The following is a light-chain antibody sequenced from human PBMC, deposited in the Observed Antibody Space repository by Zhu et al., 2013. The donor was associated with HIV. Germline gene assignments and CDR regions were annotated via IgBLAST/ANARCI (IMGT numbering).Light chain of an antibody. J-gene: IGKJ2*01. Sequence: DIQMTQSPSSLSASVGERVIIVCRASQGIKNSLAWYQVKPGTVPKLLIYAAATLQSGVPSRFSGSGSGTDFTLTITSLQVDDVGTYYCQHYSTTPYTFGQGTSLDIK. CDR1: QGIKNS. V-gene: IGKV1-27*01. CDR2: AAA. CDR3: QHYSTTPYT.